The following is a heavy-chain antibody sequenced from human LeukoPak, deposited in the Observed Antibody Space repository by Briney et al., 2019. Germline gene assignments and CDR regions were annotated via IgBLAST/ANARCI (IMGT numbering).Heavy chain of an antibody. J-gene: IGHJ4*02. CDR3: AKVTTVTRGYFDY. Sequence: PGGSLRLSCAASGFTFSSYAMSWVRQAPGKGLEWVSAISGSGGSTYYADSVKGRFTISRDNSKNTLYLQMNSLRAADTAVYYCAKVTTVTRGYFDYWGQGTLVTVSS. V-gene: IGHV3-23*01. CDR1: GFTFSSYA. CDR2: ISGSGGST. D-gene: IGHD4-17*01.